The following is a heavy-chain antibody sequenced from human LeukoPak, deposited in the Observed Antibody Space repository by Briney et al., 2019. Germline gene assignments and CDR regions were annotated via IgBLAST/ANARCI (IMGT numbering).Heavy chain of an antibody. Sequence: GASVKVSCKASGYTFTSYAMHWVRQAPGQRLEWMRWINAGNGNTKYSQKFQGRVTITRDTSASTAYMELSSLRSEDTAVYYCARGIAVADFNFDYWGQGTLVTVSS. CDR3: ARGIAVADFNFDY. V-gene: IGHV1-3*01. J-gene: IGHJ4*02. CDR2: INAGNGNT. D-gene: IGHD6-19*01. CDR1: GYTFTSYA.